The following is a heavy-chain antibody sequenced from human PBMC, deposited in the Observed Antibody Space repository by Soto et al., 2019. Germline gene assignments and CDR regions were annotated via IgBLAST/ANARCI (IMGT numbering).Heavy chain of an antibody. CDR2: IIPILGIA. CDR1: GGTFSSYT. J-gene: IGHJ4*02. V-gene: IGHV1-69*08. CDR3: AGEGGPAAMRDY. Sequence: QVQLVQSGAEVQKPGSSVKVSCKASGGTFSSYTISWVRQAPGQGLEWMGRIIPILGIANYAQKFQGRVTITADKSTSTAYMELSSLRSEDTAVYYCAGEGGPAAMRDYWGQGTLVTVSS. D-gene: IGHD2-2*01.